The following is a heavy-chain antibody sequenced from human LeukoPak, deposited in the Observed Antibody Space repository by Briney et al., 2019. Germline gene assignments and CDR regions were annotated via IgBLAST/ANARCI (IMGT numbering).Heavy chain of an antibody. CDR1: GFTVSSNY. J-gene: IGHJ5*02. V-gene: IGHV3-53*01. CDR3: ARDNSVGDIAWWFDP. CDR2: IYSGGST. D-gene: IGHD1-26*01. Sequence: GGSLRLSCAASGFTVSSNYMSWVRQAPGKGLEWVSVIYSGGSTYYADSVKGRFTISRDNSKNTLYLQMNSLRAEDTAVYYCARDNSVGDIAWWFDPWGQGTLVTVSS.